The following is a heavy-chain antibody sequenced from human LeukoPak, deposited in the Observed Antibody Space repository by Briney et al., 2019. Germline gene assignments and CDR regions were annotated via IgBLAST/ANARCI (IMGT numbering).Heavy chain of an antibody. V-gene: IGHV4-39*01. Sequence: PSETLSLTCTVSGCSISSSSYYWGWIRQPPGKGLEWIGSSYYSGSTYYNPSVRSRITISEDTSTNHFSLKLSCVTAPDTAVYYCARHLIAVDVCWFDPWGQGTLVTVSS. J-gene: IGHJ5*02. CDR1: GCSISSSSYY. CDR2: SYYSGST. CDR3: ARHLIAVDVCWFDP. D-gene: IGHD6-19*01.